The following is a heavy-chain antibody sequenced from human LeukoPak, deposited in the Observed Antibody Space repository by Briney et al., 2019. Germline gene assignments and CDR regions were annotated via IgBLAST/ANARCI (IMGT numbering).Heavy chain of an antibody. J-gene: IGHJ4*02. D-gene: IGHD4-17*01. CDR3: AKSMSRATVTTYFDY. CDR2: IDGSGGST. Sequence: PGGSLRLSCVASGFTFSSYAMSWFRQAPGKGLEWVSAIDGSGGSTYYADSVKGQFTISRDNSKNTLYLQMNSLRAEDTAVYYCAKSMSRATVTTYFDYWGQGTLVTVSS. V-gene: IGHV3-23*01. CDR1: GFTFSSYA.